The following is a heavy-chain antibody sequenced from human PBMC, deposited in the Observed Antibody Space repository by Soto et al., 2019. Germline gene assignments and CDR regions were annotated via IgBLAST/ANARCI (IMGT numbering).Heavy chain of an antibody. CDR1: GDSISSGDYY. CDR3: ARDLTNYNWFDP. D-gene: IGHD4-4*01. CDR2: IHHTGST. Sequence: QVQLQESGPGLVKPSQTLSLTCTVSGDSISSGDYYWSWIRQPPGKGLEWIGYIHHTGSTSYNPSLKSRVIISVDTSKNQFSLNLISVTAADTAVYYCARDLTNYNWFDPWGQGTLVTVSS. V-gene: IGHV4-30-4*01. J-gene: IGHJ5*02.